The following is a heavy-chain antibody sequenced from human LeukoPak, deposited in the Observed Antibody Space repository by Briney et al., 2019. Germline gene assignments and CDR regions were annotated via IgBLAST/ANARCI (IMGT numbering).Heavy chain of an antibody. CDR2: ISGSRNYI. V-gene: IGHV3-21*01. D-gene: IGHD6-19*01. CDR1: GFTFSSYS. CDR3: ARRTSIAVASTPAFDI. J-gene: IGHJ3*02. Sequence: GGSLRLSCAASGFTFSSYSMNWVRQAPGKGLEWVSSISGSRNYIYYADSVKGRFTISRDNAKNSLYLQMNSLRAEDTAVYYCARRTSIAVASTPAFDIWGQGTVVTVSS.